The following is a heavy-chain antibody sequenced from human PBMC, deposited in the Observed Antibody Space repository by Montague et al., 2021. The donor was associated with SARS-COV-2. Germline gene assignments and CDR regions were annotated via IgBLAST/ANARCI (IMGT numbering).Heavy chain of an antibody. D-gene: IGHD3-3*01. CDR3: ARGGTYYDFWSGYRNYYYAMDV. CDR2: ISSSGSTI. J-gene: IGHJ6*02. CDR1: GFTFSSYE. Sequence: SLRLSCAASGFTFSSYEMNWVRQAPGKGLEWVSYISSSGSTIYYADSVKGRFTISRDHAKNSLYLQMNSLRAEDTAVYYCARGGTYYDFWSGYRNYYYAMDVWGQGTTVTVSS. V-gene: IGHV3-48*03.